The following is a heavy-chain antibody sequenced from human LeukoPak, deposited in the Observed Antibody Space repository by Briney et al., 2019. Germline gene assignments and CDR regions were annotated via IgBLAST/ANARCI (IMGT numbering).Heavy chain of an antibody. CDR2: VSYDGSNK. Sequence: GGSLRLSCAVSGFTFTSYAMHWVRQAPGKGLEWVAVVSYDGSNKDHADSVTGRFTISRDNSKNTLYLQMNSLRVEDTAVYYCTRDNRQYYYDSSGYYYEDAFDIWGQGTMVTVS. V-gene: IGHV3-30-3*01. CDR1: GFTFTSYA. CDR3: TRDNRQYYYDSSGYYYEDAFDI. D-gene: IGHD3-22*01. J-gene: IGHJ3*02.